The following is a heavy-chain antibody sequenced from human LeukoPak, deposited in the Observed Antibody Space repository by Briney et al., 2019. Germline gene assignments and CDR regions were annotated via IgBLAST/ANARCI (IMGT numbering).Heavy chain of an antibody. Sequence: ASVKVSCKASGYTFTSYAMHWVRQAPGQRLEWMGWINAGNGNTKYSQKFQGRVTITRDTSASTAYMELSSLRSEDTAVYYCARAARYCSGGSCYSGGLLDYWGQGTLVTVSS. J-gene: IGHJ4*02. D-gene: IGHD2-15*01. CDR3: ARAARYCSGGSCYSGGLLDY. CDR1: GYTFTSYA. CDR2: INAGNGNT. V-gene: IGHV1-3*01.